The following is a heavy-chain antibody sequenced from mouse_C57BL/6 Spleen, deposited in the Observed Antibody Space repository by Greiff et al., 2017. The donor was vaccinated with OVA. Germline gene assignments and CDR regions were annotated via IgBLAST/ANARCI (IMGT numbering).Heavy chain of an antibody. V-gene: IGHV1-53*01. J-gene: IGHJ2*01. CDR1: GYTFTSYW. CDR3: ARGIGYYGSRYFDY. Sequence: QVHVKQPGTELVKPGASVKLSCKASGYTFTSYWMHWVKQRPGQGLEWIGNINPSNGGTNYNEKFKSKATLTVDKSSSTAYMQLSSLTSEDSAVYYCARGIGYYGSRYFDYWGQGTTLTVSS. CDR2: INPSNGGT. D-gene: IGHD1-1*01.